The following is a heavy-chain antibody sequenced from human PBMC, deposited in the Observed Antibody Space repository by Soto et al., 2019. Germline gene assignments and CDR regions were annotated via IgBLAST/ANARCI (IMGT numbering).Heavy chain of an antibody. CDR3: AQDLGDIVVVQADGYYGMDV. CDR1: GFTFSSYG. J-gene: IGHJ6*02. V-gene: IGHV3-30*18. D-gene: IGHD2-2*01. Sequence: GGSLRLACAASGFTFSSYGMHWVRQAPGKGLERVAVISYDGSNKYYADSVKGRFTISRDNSQNKLYRHMNSLIAEDTDVDYCAQDLGDIVVVQADGYYGMDVWSQGTTVTVSS. CDR2: ISYDGSNK.